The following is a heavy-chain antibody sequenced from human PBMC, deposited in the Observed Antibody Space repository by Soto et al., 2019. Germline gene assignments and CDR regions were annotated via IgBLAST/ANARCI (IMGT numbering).Heavy chain of an antibody. CDR1: GGSISSGGYY. Sequence: QVQLQESGPGLVKPSQTLSLTCTVSGGSISSGGYYWSWIRQHPGNVLEWIGYIYYSGSTYYNPSLKSRVTITVDTSKNQFSLKLSSVTAADTAVYYCATYGSGTYKPTTFDYWGQGTLVTVSS. CDR2: IYYSGST. J-gene: IGHJ4*02. CDR3: ATYGSGTYKPTTFDY. V-gene: IGHV4-31*03. D-gene: IGHD3-10*01.